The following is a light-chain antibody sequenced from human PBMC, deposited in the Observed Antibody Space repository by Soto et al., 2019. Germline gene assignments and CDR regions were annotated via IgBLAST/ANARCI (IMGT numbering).Light chain of an antibody. Sequence: IVLTQSPATLSLSPGERATLSCRASQSVGSSLAWYQQKPGQDPRLLINDSSTRATGIPARFSGSGAGTDVTRTISSVEPEDFAVYYCQQRNDWPLTFGGGTKGEIK. J-gene: IGKJ4*02. CDR2: DSS. CDR3: QQRNDWPLT. V-gene: IGKV3-11*01. CDR1: QSVGSS.